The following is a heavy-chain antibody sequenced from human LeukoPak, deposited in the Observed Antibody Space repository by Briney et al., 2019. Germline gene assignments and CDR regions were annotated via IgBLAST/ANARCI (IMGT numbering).Heavy chain of an antibody. CDR3: ATGWYPEY. V-gene: IGHV4-34*01. CDR2: INHSGST. D-gene: IGHD6-19*01. Sequence: SETLSLTCAVYGGSFSGYYWSWIRQPPGKGLEWIGEINHSGSTNYNPSLKSRVTISVDTSKNQFSLKLSSVTAADTAVYYCATGWYPEYWGQGTLVTVSS. J-gene: IGHJ4*02. CDR1: GGSFSGYY.